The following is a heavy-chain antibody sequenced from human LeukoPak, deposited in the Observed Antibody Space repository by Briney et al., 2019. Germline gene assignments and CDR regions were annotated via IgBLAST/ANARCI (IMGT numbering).Heavy chain of an antibody. CDR1: GFTVSSNY. CDR3: ATSRYYYDSSGYYNGAAFDI. V-gene: IGHV4-59*05. D-gene: IGHD3-22*01. Sequence: GSLRLSCAASGFTVSSNYMSWVRQPPGKGLEWIGSIYYSGSTYYNPSLKSRVTISVDTSKNQFSLKLSSVTAADTAVYYCATSRYYYDSSGYYNGAAFDIWGQGTMVTVSS. CDR2: IYYSGST. J-gene: IGHJ3*02.